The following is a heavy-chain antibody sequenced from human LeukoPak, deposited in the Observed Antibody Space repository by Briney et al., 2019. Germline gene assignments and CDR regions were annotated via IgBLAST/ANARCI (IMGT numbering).Heavy chain of an antibody. J-gene: IGHJ2*01. CDR3: ARGEVNDPYWYFDL. V-gene: IGHV4-30-4*01. CDR2: IYYSGST. CDR1: GGSISRGDYY. D-gene: IGHD1-1*01. Sequence: SETLSLTCTVSGGSISRGDYYWSWIRQPPEKGLEWIGYIYYSGSTYYNPSLKSRVTISVDTSKNQFSLKLSSVTAADTAVYYCARGEVNDPYWYFDLWGRGTLVTVSS.